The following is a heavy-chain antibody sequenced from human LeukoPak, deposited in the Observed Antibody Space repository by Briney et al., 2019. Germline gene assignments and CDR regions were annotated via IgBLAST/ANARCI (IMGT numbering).Heavy chain of an antibody. Sequence: SETLSLTCTVSGVSISSYYWSWIRQPPGKGLEWIGYIYYSGSTNYNPSLKSRVTISVDRSKNQFSLKLSSVTAADTAMYYCARGEQWLVPDYWGQGTLVTVSS. J-gene: IGHJ4*02. D-gene: IGHD6-19*01. CDR2: IYYSGST. V-gene: IGHV4-59*12. CDR1: GVSISSYY. CDR3: ARGEQWLVPDY.